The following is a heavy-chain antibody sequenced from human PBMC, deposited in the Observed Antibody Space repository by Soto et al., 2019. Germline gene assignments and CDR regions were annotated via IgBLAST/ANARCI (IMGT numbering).Heavy chain of an antibody. CDR2: IYSGGSA. V-gene: IGHV3-53*04. Sequence: PGGSLRLSCAASGFTVSSNYMSWVRQAPGKGLEWVSVIYSGGSAYYADSVKGRFTISRHNSKNTLYLQMNSLRAEDTAVYYCAREAYSSGLNWFDPWGQGTLVTVSS. J-gene: IGHJ5*02. CDR1: GFTVSSNY. CDR3: AREAYSSGLNWFDP. D-gene: IGHD6-19*01.